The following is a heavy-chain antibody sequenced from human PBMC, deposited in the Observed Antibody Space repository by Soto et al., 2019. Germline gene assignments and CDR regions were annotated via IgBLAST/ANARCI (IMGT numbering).Heavy chain of an antibody. CDR3: ARDQALEVPGSYYGMDV. Sequence: QVQLVESGGDVVQPGRSLRLSCAASGFTFSNFAMHWVRQAPGKGLEWVAFTSNDGNFRYYADSVKGRFSISRDNSRDSLYLQMGRLRPEDTAVYFCARDQALEVPGSYYGMDVWGQGTTVTV. D-gene: IGHD6-19*01. CDR2: TSNDGNFR. V-gene: IGHV3-30-3*01. CDR1: GFTFSNFA. J-gene: IGHJ6*02.